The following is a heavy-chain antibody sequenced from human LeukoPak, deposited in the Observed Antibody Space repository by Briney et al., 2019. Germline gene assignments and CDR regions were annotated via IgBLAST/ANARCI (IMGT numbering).Heavy chain of an antibody. CDR1: GFTFSSYA. V-gene: IGHV3-21*01. D-gene: IGHD3-3*02. CDR3: ARGGPSRPLAR. J-gene: IGHJ4*02. Sequence: GGSLRLSCAASGFTFSSYAMSWVRQAPGKGLEWVSIISSSSSYIYYADSVKGRFTISRDNAKNSLYLQMNSLRAEDTAVYYCARGGPSRPLARWGQGTLVTVSS. CDR2: ISSSSSYI.